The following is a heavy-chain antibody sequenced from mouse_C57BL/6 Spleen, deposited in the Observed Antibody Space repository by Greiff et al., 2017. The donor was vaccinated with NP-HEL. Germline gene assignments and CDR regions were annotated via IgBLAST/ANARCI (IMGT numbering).Heavy chain of an antibody. J-gene: IGHJ4*01. V-gene: IGHV1-59*01. CDR2: IDPSDRYT. Sequence: QVQLQQPGAELVRPGTSVKLSCKASGYTFTSYWMHWVKQRPGQGLEWIGVIDPSDRYTNYNQKFKGKATLTVDTSSSTASMQLSSLTSADSAVYYCASSYYSGSSYLFYAMDYWGQGTSVTVSS. CDR3: ASSYYSGSSYLFYAMDY. D-gene: IGHD1-1*01. CDR1: GYTFTSYW.